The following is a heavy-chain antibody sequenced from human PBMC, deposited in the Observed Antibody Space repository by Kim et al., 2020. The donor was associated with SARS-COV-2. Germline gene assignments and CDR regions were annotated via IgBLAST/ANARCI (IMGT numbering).Heavy chain of an antibody. CDR2: FLYTAST. V-gene: IGHV4-39*01. J-gene: IGHJ5*02. D-gene: IGHD6-13*01. CDR1: GGSVSSRTYF. CDR3: ARHPPWAADKGGFDP. Sequence: PSETLSLTCSVSGGSVSSRTYFWAWIRQPPGKGLEWIGSFLYTASTYYNPSLKSRVSMSADTAKNQFSLRLTSVTAADTAVYYCARHPPWAADKGGFDPWGQGTLVTVSS.